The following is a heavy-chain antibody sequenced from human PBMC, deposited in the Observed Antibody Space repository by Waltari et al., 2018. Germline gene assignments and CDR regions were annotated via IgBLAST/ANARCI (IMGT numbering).Heavy chain of an antibody. D-gene: IGHD3-10*01. CDR2: ISWDGGST. Sequence: EVQLVESGGVVVQPGGSLRLSCAASGFTFDAYTMHWVRQAPGKGLEWVSLISWDGGSTYYADSVKGRFTISRDNSKNSLYLQMNSLRTEDTALYYCAKDMGSGVCGWGQGTLVTVSS. J-gene: IGHJ4*02. V-gene: IGHV3-43*01. CDR1: GFTFDAYT. CDR3: AKDMGSGVCG.